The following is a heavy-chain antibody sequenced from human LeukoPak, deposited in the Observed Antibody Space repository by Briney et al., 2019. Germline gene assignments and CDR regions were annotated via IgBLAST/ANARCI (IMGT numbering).Heavy chain of an antibody. CDR2: INPNSGGT. D-gene: IGHD3-22*01. V-gene: IGHV1-2*02. CDR1: GYTFTGYY. J-gene: IGHJ3*02. CDR3: ARADYDSSGYYYMALGAFDI. Sequence: ASVTVSCTASGYTFTGYYMHWVRQAPGQGLEWMGWINPNSGGTNYAQKFQGRVTMTRDTSISTAYMELSRLRSDDTAVYYCARADYDSSGYYYMALGAFDIWGQGTMVTVSS.